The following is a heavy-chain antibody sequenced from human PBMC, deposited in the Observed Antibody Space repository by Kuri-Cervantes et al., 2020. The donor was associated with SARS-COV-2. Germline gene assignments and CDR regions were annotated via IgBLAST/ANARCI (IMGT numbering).Heavy chain of an antibody. CDR2: ISYDGSNK. CDR3: ARDVWSGYYYGMDV. CDR1: GFTFSSYA. J-gene: IGHJ6*02. D-gene: IGHD3-3*01. V-gene: IGHV3-30-3*01. Sequence: GGSLRLSCAASGFTFSSYAMHWVRQAPGKGLEWVAVISYDGSNKYYADSVKGRFTISRDNSKNTLYLQMNSLRAEDTAVYYCARDVWSGYYYGMDVWGQGTTVTDSS.